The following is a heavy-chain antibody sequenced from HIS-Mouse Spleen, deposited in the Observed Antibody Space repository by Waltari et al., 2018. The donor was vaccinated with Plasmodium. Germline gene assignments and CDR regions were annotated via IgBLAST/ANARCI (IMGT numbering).Heavy chain of an antibody. CDR1: GGSFSGYY. Sequence: QVQLQQWGAGLLKPSETLSLTCAVYGGSFSGYYWSWIRQPPGKGLEWIGEINHSGSTNYNPSLKSRVTISVDTSKNQFSLKLSSVTAADTAVYYCARLVVVASKDSYCGQGTLVTVSS. J-gene: IGHJ4*02. CDR3: ARLVVVASKDSY. D-gene: IGHD2-15*01. CDR2: INHSGST. V-gene: IGHV4-34*01.